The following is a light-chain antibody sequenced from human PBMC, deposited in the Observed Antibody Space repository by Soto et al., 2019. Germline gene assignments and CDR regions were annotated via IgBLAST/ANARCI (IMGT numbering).Light chain of an antibody. J-gene: IGKJ1*01. CDR3: QQYGSSPRT. Sequence: EIVLTQSPGTLSVSPVERATLSCRASQSVSSSYLAWYQQKPGQAPSLLIYGASSRATGIPDRFSGSGSGTDFTLTISRLEPEDFAVYYCQQYGSSPRTFGQGTKVDIK. CDR2: GAS. V-gene: IGKV3-20*01. CDR1: QSVSSSY.